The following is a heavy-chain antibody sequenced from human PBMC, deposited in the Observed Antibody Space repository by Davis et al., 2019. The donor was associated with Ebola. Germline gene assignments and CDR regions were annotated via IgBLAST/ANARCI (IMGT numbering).Heavy chain of an antibody. J-gene: IGHJ4*02. CDR1: GGTFSNYA. CDR2: IIPIFGAP. CDR3: ARVQYTHYGYYPWG. D-gene: IGHD4-17*01. Sequence: AASVKVSCKASGGTFSNYAVNWVRQAPGQGLRWIGGIIPIFGAPTYAQKFQGRVTITADESTSTAYMELSSLRSEDTAVYYCARVQYTHYGYYPWGWGQGTLVTVSS. V-gene: IGHV1-69*13.